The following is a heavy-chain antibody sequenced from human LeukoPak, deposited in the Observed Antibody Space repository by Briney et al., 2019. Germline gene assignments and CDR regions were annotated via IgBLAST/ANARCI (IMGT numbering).Heavy chain of an antibody. J-gene: IGHJ5*02. CDR1: GFTFSDYY. D-gene: IGHD3-22*01. CDR3: ARKYYYDSSGWNWFDP. V-gene: IGHV3-11*01. Sequence: GGSLRLSCAASGFTFSDYYMSWIRQAPGKGLEWVSYISSSGSTIYYADSVEGRFTISRDNAKNSLYLQMNSLRAEDTAVYYCARKYYYDSSGWNWFDPWGQGTLVTVSS. CDR2: ISSSGSTI.